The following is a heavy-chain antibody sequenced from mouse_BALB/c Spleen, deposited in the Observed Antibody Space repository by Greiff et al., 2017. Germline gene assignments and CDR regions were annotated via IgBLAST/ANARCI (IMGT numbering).Heavy chain of an antibody. CDR3: ARGDGNYGGD. CDR1: GYSFTGYY. Sequence: VQLQQSGPELVKPGASVKISCKASGYSFTGYYMHWVKQSHVKSLEWIGRINPYNGATSYNQNFKDKASLTVDKSSSTAYMELHSLTSEDSAVYYCARGDGNYGGDWGQGTTLTVSS. D-gene: IGHD2-1*01. J-gene: IGHJ2*01. CDR2: INPYNGAT. V-gene: IGHV1-26*01.